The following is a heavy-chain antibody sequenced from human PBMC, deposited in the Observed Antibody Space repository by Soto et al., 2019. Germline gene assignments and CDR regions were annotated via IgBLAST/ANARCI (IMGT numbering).Heavy chain of an antibody. D-gene: IGHD4-17*01. CDR2: IKQDGSEK. V-gene: IGHV3-7*01. J-gene: IGHJ6*03. Sequence: GGSLRLSCAASGFTFSSYWMSWVRQAPGKGLEWVANIKQDGSEKYYMDSVKGRFTISRDNAKNSLYLQMNSLRAEDTAVYYCARDGETVTTHFESYYYYMDVWGKGTTVTVSS. CDR1: GFTFSSYW. CDR3: ARDGETVTTHFESYYYYMDV.